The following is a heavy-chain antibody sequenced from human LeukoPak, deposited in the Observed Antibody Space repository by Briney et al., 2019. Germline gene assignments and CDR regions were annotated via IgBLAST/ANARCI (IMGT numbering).Heavy chain of an antibody. D-gene: IGHD1-7*01. CDR2: ISSSGSTI. CDR3: ARENGITGTTYNWFDP. CDR1: GFTFSDYY. Sequence: PGGSLRLSCAASGFTFSDYYMSWIRQAPGKGLEWVSYISSSGSTIYYADSVKGRFTTSRDNAKNSLYLQMNSLRAEDTAVYYCARENGITGTTYNWFDPWGQGTLVTVSS. V-gene: IGHV3-11*01. J-gene: IGHJ5*02.